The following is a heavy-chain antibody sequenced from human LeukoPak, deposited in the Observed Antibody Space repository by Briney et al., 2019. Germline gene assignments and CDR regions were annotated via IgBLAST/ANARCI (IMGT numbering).Heavy chain of an antibody. V-gene: IGHV1-2*04. CDR1: GYTFTGYY. CDR3: ARDRKPAAAVVPSAAWFDP. J-gene: IGHJ5*02. D-gene: IGHD2-2*01. CDR2: INPNSGGT. Sequence: ASVKVSCKASGYTFTGYYMHWVRQAPGQGLEWMGWINPNSGGTNYAQKFQGWVTMTRDTSISTAYMELSRLRSDDTAVYYCARDRKPAAAVVPSAAWFDPWGQGTLVTVSS.